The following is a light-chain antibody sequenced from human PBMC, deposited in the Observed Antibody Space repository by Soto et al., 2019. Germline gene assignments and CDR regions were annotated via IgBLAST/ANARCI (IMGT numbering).Light chain of an antibody. J-gene: IGLJ2*01. CDR1: SSDIGHYDY. Sequence: QSALTQPASVSGSPGQSITISCTGTSSDIGHYDYVSWYQQYPGKAPKLMIYEVTTRPSTISHRFSGSKSGNTASLTISGLQVEDEAAYYCSSYTLSGTLVFGGGTKLTVL. CDR3: SSYTLSGTLV. V-gene: IGLV2-14*01. CDR2: EVT.